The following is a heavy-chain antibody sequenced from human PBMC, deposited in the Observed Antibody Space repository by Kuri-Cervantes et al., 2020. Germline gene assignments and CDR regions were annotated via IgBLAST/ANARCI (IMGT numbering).Heavy chain of an antibody. CDR3: VRDPSMIVVVMMFDP. D-gene: IGHD3-22*01. Sequence: ESLKISCTVSGGSISSYYWSWIRQPPGKGLEWIGYIYYSGSTNYNPSLKSRVTISVDTSKNQFSLKLSSVTAADTAVYYCVRDPSMIVVVMMFDPWGQGTLVTVSS. J-gene: IGHJ5*02. V-gene: IGHV4-59*01. CDR1: GGSISSYY. CDR2: IYYSGST.